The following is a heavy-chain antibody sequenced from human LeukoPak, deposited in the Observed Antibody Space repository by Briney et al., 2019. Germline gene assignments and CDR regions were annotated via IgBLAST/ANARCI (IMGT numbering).Heavy chain of an antibody. J-gene: IGHJ4*02. CDR1: GFTFSSYN. D-gene: IGHD3-10*01. Sequence: PGGSLRLSCAASGFTFSSYNMNWVRQAPGKGLEWVSSISSSSSYIYYADSVKGRFTISRDNAKNSLYLQMNSLRAEDTAVYYCARDMVVGGLWFGSPAESGGQGTLVTVSS. V-gene: IGHV3-21*01. CDR2: ISSSSSYI. CDR3: ARDMVVGGLWFGSPAES.